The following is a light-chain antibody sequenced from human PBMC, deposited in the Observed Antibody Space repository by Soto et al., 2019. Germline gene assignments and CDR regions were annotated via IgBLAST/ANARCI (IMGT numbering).Light chain of an antibody. CDR1: QSIGSW. Sequence: IRMTQSPSTLSASVGDTVTITYRASQSIGSWLAWYQQKPGKAPKLLIYDASTLQVGVPSRFSGSRSGTEFTLTISSLQPDDFGTFYCQQYHVYSYTFGQGTKLEI. CDR3: QQYHVYSYT. J-gene: IGKJ2*01. CDR2: DAS. V-gene: IGKV1-5*01.